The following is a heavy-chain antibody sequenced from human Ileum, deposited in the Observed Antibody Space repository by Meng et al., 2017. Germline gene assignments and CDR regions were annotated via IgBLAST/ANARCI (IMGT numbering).Heavy chain of an antibody. CDR3: TTNPLDTVGAFDI. V-gene: IGHV3-15*01. J-gene: IGHJ3*02. CDR2: IKSKTDGGTT. Sequence: GESLKISCAASGFTFSNDWMSWVRQAPGKGLEWVGRIKSKTDGGTTDYAAPVKGRFTISRDDSKNTLYLQMNSLKTEDTAVYYCTTNPLDTVGAFDIWGQGTMVTVSS. CDR1: GFTFSNDW. D-gene: IGHD4-23*01.